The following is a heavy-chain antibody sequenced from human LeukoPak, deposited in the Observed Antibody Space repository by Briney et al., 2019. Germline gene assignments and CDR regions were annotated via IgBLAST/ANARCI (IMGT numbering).Heavy chain of an antibody. Sequence: ASVKVSCKASGYTFTGYYMHWVRQAPGQGLEWMGCINPNSGGTKYAQKFQGGVTLTRDTSISTAYMELSRLRSDDTAVYYCARDKGDYGVWYAFDIWGQGTMVTVSS. D-gene: IGHD4-17*01. CDR1: GYTFTGYY. V-gene: IGHV1-2*02. CDR3: ARDKGDYGVWYAFDI. CDR2: INPNSGGT. J-gene: IGHJ3*02.